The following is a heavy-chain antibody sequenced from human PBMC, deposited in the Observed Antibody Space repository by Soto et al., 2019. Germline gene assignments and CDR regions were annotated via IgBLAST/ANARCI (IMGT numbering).Heavy chain of an antibody. CDR1: GYTFTSYY. Sequence: GPSVKVSCKASGYTFTSYYMHWVRQAPGQGLEWMGIINPSGGSTSYAQKFQGRVTMTRDTSTSTVYMELSSLRSEDTAVYYCARASFDWLFHSPWFDPWGQGTLVTVSS. CDR2: INPSGGST. CDR3: ARASFDWLFHSPWFDP. D-gene: IGHD3-9*01. V-gene: IGHV1-46*03. J-gene: IGHJ5*02.